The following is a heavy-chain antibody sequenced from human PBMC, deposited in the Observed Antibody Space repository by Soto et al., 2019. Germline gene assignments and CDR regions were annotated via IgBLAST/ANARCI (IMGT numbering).Heavy chain of an antibody. CDR2: IYSGGST. Sequence: GGSLRLSCAASGFTVRSNYMSWVRQAPGKGLEWVSVIYSGGSTYYADSVKGRFTISRDNSKNTLYLQMNSLRAEDTAVYYCASNYCSGGSCYDYWGQGTLVTVSS. CDR3: ASNYCSGGSCYDY. D-gene: IGHD2-15*01. V-gene: IGHV3-53*01. J-gene: IGHJ4*02. CDR1: GFTVRSNY.